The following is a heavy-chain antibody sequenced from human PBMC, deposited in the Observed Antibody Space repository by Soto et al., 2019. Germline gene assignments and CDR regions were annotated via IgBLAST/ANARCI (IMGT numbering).Heavy chain of an antibody. CDR1: GYTFPSYG. J-gene: IGHJ4*02. Sequence: QVQLVQSGAEVKKPGASVKVSCKASGYTFPSYGISWVRQAPGQGLEWMGWISGYNGNTNYAQMLQGRVTMTTDTSTRTDYMELRSRRSDDKAVYYCARDDCSGGGCYRSRDYWGQGTLVTVSS. V-gene: IGHV1-18*01. D-gene: IGHD2-15*01. CDR3: ARDDCSGGGCYRSRDY. CDR2: ISGYNGNT.